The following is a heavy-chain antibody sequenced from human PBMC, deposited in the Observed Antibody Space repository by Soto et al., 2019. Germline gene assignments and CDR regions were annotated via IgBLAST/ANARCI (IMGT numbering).Heavy chain of an antibody. V-gene: IGHV3-74*03. CDR1: GFTFSSYG. D-gene: IGHD3-10*01. J-gene: IGHJ6*02. CDR3: AKDMGYYGMDV. Sequence: GGSLRLSCVASGFTFSSYGMFWVRQAPGKGLVWVSHINSDGSSITYADSVKGRFTVSRDNAKNTVYLQMNSLRAEDTAVYYCAKDMGYYGMDVWGQGTTVTFSS. CDR2: INSDGSSI.